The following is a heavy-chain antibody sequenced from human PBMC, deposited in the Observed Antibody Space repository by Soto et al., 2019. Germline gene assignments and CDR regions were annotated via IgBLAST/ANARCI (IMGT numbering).Heavy chain of an antibody. V-gene: IGHV3-15*01. D-gene: IGHD2-2*01. J-gene: IGHJ6*02. Sequence: RLSCAASGITFSNAWMTWVRQAPGKGLEWVCRIKSITDGGTTDYAAPVKGRFTISRDDSKDTLYLQMNNLRTEDTAVYHCTTDSADIVVVPATFGMDVWGQGXTVTVYS. CDR1: GITFSNAW. CDR3: TTDSADIVVVPATFGMDV. CDR2: IKSITDGGTT.